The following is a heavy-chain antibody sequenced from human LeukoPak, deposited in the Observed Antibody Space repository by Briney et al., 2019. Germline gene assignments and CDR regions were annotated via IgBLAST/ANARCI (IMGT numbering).Heavy chain of an antibody. Sequence: PSETLSLTCTVSGGSISSYYWSWLRQPAGKGLEWIGRIYTSGSTNYNPSLKSRVTMSVDTSKNQFSLKLSSVTASDTAVYYCASCSGGSCRKTYYYYMDVWGKGTTVTVSS. CDR1: GGSISSYY. CDR2: IYTSGST. D-gene: IGHD2-15*01. V-gene: IGHV4-4*07. J-gene: IGHJ6*03. CDR3: ASCSGGSCRKTYYYYMDV.